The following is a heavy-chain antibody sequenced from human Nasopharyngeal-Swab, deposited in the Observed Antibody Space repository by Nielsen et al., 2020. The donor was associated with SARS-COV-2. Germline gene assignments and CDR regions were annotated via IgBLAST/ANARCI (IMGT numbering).Heavy chain of an antibody. Sequence: SLKISCAASGFTFDDYAMHWVRQAPGKGPEWVSGISWNSGSIGYADSVKGRFTISRDNAKNSLYLQMNSLRAEDTALYYCAKESYDSSGYYYDFDYWGQGTLVTVSS. CDR1: GFTFDDYA. CDR3: AKESYDSSGYYYDFDY. CDR2: ISWNSGSI. V-gene: IGHV3-9*01. J-gene: IGHJ4*02. D-gene: IGHD3-22*01.